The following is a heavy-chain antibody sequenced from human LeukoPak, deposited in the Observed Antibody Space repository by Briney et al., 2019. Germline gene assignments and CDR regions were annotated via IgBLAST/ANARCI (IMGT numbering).Heavy chain of an antibody. Sequence: GGSLRLSCAASGFTFSSYAMHWVRQAPGKGLEYVSAISSNGGSTYYANSVKGRFTISRDNAKNSLYLQMNSLRAEDTAVYYCARTTTVVKYDYWGQGTLVTVSS. CDR1: GFTFSSYA. CDR2: ISSNGGST. V-gene: IGHV3-64*01. CDR3: ARTTTVVKYDY. D-gene: IGHD4-23*01. J-gene: IGHJ4*02.